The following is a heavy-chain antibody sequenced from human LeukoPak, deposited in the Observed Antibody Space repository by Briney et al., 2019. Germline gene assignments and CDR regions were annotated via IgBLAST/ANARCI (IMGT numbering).Heavy chain of an antibody. CDR3: ARRDSYSSSWLGTSAYYFHY. D-gene: IGHD6-13*01. CDR1: GYTFTGYY. Sequence: ASVKVSCKASGYTFTGYYMHWVRQAPGQGLEWMGWINPNSGGTNCAQKFQGRVTMTRDTSINTAYMELSRLRSDDTAVYYCARRDSYSSSWLGTSAYYFHYWGQGTLVTVSS. V-gene: IGHV1-2*02. CDR2: INPNSGGT. J-gene: IGHJ4*02.